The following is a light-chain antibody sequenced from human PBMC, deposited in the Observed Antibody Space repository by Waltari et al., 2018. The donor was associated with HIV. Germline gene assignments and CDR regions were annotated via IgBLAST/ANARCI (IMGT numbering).Light chain of an antibody. CDR3: QVWDSSSDQGV. CDR2: DDT. J-gene: IGLJ2*01. CDR1: DLGSKS. Sequence: SYVLTQPPSVSVAPGETATISCGGNDLGSKSVNWYQPSPGQAPLLVIYDDTDRPSGLPGRFSASKFGNTATLTISRVEAGDEADYYCQVWDSSSDQGVFGGGTKLTVL. V-gene: IGLV3-21*04.